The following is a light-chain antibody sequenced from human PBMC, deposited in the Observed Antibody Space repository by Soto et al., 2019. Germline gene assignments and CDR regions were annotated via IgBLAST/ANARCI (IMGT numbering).Light chain of an antibody. Sequence: DIVMTQSPDSLAVSLGERATINCKSSQSVLYSSNNKNYLAWYQQKPGQPPKLLIYWASTRESGVPDRFSGSWSGTDFTLTISSLQAEDVAVYYCQQYFITPWTLGQGTKVEI. J-gene: IGKJ1*01. V-gene: IGKV4-1*01. CDR1: QSVLYSSNNKNY. CDR2: WAS. CDR3: QQYFITPWT.